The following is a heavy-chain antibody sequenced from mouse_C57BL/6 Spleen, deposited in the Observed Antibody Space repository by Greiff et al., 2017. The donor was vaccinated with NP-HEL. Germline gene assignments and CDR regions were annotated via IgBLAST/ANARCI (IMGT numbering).Heavy chain of an antibody. CDR2: IDPEDGET. D-gene: IGHD1-1*01. CDR1: GFNIKDYY. J-gene: IGHJ1*03. CDR3: ASSITTVVDWYFDV. Sequence: EVQLQQSGAELVKPGASVKLSCTASGFNIKDYYMHWVKQRTEQGLEWIGRIDPEDGETKYAPKCQGKATITADTSSNTAYLQLSSLTSDDTAVYFCASSITTVVDWYFDVWGTGTTVTFSS. V-gene: IGHV14-2*01.